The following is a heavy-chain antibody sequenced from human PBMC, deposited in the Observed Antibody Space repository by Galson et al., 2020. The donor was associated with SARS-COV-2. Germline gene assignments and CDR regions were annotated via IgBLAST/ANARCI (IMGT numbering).Heavy chain of an antibody. CDR1: GGSITSRSSS. Sequence: SETLSLTCTVSGGSITSRSSSWGWIRQPPGEGLEWIVSLYYTVITYYNPSITSRVTISGDTSRHPFSLKLRSVTAAATAVYYRGRLGSGSYGVRLCDYWGRGSLVIVSS. V-gene: IGHV4-39*01. J-gene: IGHJ4*02. D-gene: IGHD6-19*01. CDR3: GRLGSGSYGVRLCDY. CDR2: LYYTVIT.